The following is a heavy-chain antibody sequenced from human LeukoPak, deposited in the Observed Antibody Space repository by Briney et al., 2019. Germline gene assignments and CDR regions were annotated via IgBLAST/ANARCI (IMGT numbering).Heavy chain of an antibody. J-gene: IGHJ4*02. Sequence: GGSLRRSCAASGFTFSSYATSWVRQAPGKGLEWVSAISGSGGSTYYADSVKGRFTISRDNSKNTLYLQMNSLRAEDTAIYYCARPSSGWYLFEYWGQGTLVTVSS. CDR2: ISGSGGST. CDR1: GFTFSSYA. D-gene: IGHD6-19*01. CDR3: ARPSSGWYLFEY. V-gene: IGHV3-23*01.